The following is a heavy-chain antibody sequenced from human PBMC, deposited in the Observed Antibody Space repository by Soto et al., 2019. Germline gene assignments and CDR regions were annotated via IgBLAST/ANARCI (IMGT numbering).Heavy chain of an antibody. D-gene: IGHD3-3*01. J-gene: IGHJ3*02. CDR3: ARLTYYDFWSGSLLNAFDI. V-gene: IGHV1-8*01. CDR1: GYTFTSYD. CDR2: MNPNSGNT. Sequence: AXVKVSCKASGYTFTSYDIHWVRQATGQCREWMGWMNPNSGNTGYAQKFQGRVTMTRNTSISTAYMELSSLRSEDTAVYYCARLTYYDFWSGSLLNAFDIWGQGTMVTVSS.